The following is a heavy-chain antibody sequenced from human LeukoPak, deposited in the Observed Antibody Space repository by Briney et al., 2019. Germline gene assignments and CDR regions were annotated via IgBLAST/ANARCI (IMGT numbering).Heavy chain of an antibody. Sequence: SVKVSCKASGGTFSSCAISWVRQAPGQGLEWMGGIIPIFGTANYAQKFQGRVTITADESTSTAYMELSSLRSEDTAVYYCARGSEQWELLWYWGQGTLVTVSS. CDR3: ARGSEQWELLWY. D-gene: IGHD1-26*01. CDR1: GGTFSSCA. J-gene: IGHJ4*02. V-gene: IGHV1-69*13. CDR2: IIPIFGTA.